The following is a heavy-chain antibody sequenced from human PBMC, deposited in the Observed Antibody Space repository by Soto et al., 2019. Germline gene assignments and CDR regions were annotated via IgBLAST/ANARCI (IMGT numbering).Heavy chain of an antibody. CDR1: GYTFASYA. CDR2: ISAYNGNT. Sequence: ASVKVSCKASGYTFASYAISWVRQAPGQGLEWMGWISAYNGNTNYAQKLQGRVTVTTDTSTSTAYMELRSLRSDDTAVYYCARDRFCSTSCYNLVDYYYGMDVWGQGTTVTVSS. D-gene: IGHD2-2*02. CDR3: ARDRFCSTSCYNLVDYYYGMDV. J-gene: IGHJ6*02. V-gene: IGHV1-18*01.